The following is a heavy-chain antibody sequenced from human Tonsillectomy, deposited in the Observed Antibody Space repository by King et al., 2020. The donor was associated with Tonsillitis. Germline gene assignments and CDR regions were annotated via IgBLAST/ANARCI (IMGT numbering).Heavy chain of an antibody. D-gene: IGHD1-26*01. Sequence: VQLVESGGGVGQPGRSLRLSCAASGFIFSGHAMHWVRQTPGKGLEWVAAISFDGNKEYYGDSGRGRFTLSRDNSENTLDLQMNSLTAEDTAVYYCARDNYAYSGSFHGYWGQGTLVTVSS. CDR1: GFIFSGHA. J-gene: IGHJ4*02. CDR3: ARDNYAYSGSFHGY. CDR2: ISFDGNKE. V-gene: IGHV3-30*01.